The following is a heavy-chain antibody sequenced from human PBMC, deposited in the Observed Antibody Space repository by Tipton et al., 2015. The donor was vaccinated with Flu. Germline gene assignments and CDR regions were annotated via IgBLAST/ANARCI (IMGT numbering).Heavy chain of an antibody. Sequence: TLSLTCTVSGASINNYYWSWIRQPPGKGLEWIGYIYYSGNTKYNPSLKSRVTMSLDASKSHFSLKLSSVTAADTAMYYCSSYYIRAFDIWGQGTMVTVSS. J-gene: IGHJ3*02. V-gene: IGHV4-59*01. CDR3: SSYYIRAFDI. CDR1: GASINNYY. CDR2: IYYSGNT. D-gene: IGHD3-10*01.